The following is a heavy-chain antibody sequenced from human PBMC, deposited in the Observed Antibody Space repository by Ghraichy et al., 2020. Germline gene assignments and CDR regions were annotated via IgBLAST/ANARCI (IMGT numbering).Heavy chain of an antibody. Sequence: GGSLRLSCAASGFTFSSYSMNWVRQAPGKGLEWVSSISSSSSYIYYADSVKGRFTISRDNAKNSLYLQMNSLRAEDTAVYYCARDKIDFWSGYLPRYYYYYGMDVWGQGTTVTVSS. J-gene: IGHJ6*02. V-gene: IGHV3-21*01. D-gene: IGHD3-3*01. CDR2: ISSSSSYI. CDR1: GFTFSSYS. CDR3: ARDKIDFWSGYLPRYYYYYGMDV.